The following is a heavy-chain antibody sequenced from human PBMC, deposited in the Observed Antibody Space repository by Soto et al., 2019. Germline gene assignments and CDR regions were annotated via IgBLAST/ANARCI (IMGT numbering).Heavy chain of an antibody. CDR3: SLGKSYDWDY. CDR2: ITGRGDYT. CDR1: GFTIRAYA. V-gene: IGHV3-23*01. J-gene: IGHJ4*02. D-gene: IGHD5-12*01. Sequence: DVQLLESGGDLVQPGGSLRLSCEVSGFTIRAYAMSWARRAPGKGLEWVAAITGRGDYTHYEESVKGRFTISRDDSKNTLHLQMSTLRVDDTAIYYCSLGKSYDWDYWGQGIQVAVSS.